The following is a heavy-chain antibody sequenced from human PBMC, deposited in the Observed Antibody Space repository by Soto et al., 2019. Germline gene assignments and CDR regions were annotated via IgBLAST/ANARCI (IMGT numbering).Heavy chain of an antibody. CDR1: GGSFTSNNW. CDR2: IYRTGST. Sequence: PXGTLSLTCAVSGGSFTSNNWWTCVRQPPGQGLEWIGEIYRTGSTNYNPSLKSRVTISLDKSESQFSLKVTSLTAADTAVYYCASRDPGTSVDYWGQGTLVTVSS. V-gene: IGHV4-4*02. J-gene: IGHJ4*02. CDR3: ASRDPGTSVDY. D-gene: IGHD1-7*01.